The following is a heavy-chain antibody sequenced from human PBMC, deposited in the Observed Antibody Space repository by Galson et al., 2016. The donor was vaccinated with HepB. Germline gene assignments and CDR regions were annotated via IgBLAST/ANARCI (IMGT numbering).Heavy chain of an antibody. D-gene: IGHD4-17*01. Sequence: SLRLSCAASGFIFSDYVMAWIRQTPGKGLECISYISARSDVIYEADSVEGRFIISRDNAQSSLSLQINSLRAEDTGVYYCVRGNYGFDVWGRGTLVTVSS. CDR3: VRGNYGFDV. J-gene: IGHJ2*01. CDR1: GFIFSDYV. CDR2: ISARSDVI. V-gene: IGHV3-11*01.